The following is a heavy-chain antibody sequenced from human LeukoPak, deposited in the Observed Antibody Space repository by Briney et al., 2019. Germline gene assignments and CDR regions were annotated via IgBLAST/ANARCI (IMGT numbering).Heavy chain of an antibody. J-gene: IGHJ4*02. CDR3: ARANYYDSSGYSPNDY. CDR2: ISSSSSTI. V-gene: IGHV3-48*04. D-gene: IGHD3-22*01. Sequence: GGSLRLSCAASAFTFSSYSMNWVRQAPGEGLEWVSYISSSSSTIYYADSVKGRFTISRDNAKNSLYLQMNSLRAEDTAVYYCARANYYDSSGYSPNDYWGQGTLVTVSS. CDR1: AFTFSSYS.